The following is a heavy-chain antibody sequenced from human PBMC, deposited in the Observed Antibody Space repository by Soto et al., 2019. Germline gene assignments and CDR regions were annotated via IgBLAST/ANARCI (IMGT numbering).Heavy chain of an antibody. CDR2: IWYDGSNK. V-gene: IGHV3-33*01. CDR3: ARDGVTILGLVTVPYNYYYYRDV. Sequence: PGGSLRLSCAASGFTFSSYGMHWVRQAPGKGLEWVAVIWYDGSNKYYADSVKGRFTISRDNSKNTLYLQMNSLRAEGTAVYYCARDGVTILGLVTVPYNYYYYRDVWGKGTTFPVSS. CDR1: GFTFSSYG. J-gene: IGHJ6*03. D-gene: IGHD3-3*01.